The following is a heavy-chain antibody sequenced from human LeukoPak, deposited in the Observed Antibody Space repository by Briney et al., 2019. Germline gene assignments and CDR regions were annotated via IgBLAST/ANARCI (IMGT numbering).Heavy chain of an antibody. CDR1: GFTFSSYW. J-gene: IGHJ4*02. Sequence: PGGSLRLSCAASGFTFSSYWMSWVRQTPGKGLEWVAIILQDGSEKHYVASVKGRFTISRDNAKNSVYLQMNGLRAEDTAVYYCARAGPYSSSSPAGLWGQGTLVTVSS. CDR2: ILQDGSEK. D-gene: IGHD6-6*01. CDR3: ARAGPYSSSSPAGL. V-gene: IGHV3-7*01.